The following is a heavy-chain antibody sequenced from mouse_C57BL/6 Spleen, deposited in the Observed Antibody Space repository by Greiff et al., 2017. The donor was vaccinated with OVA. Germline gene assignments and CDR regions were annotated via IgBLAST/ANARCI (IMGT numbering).Heavy chain of an antibody. CDR2: IWSGGST. D-gene: IGHD2-5*01. CDR3: ASHSNYVFAY. V-gene: IGHV2-2*01. Sequence: VKLVESGPGLVQPSQSLSITCTVSGFSLTSYGVHWVRQSPGKGLAWLGVIWSGGSTDYNAAFISRLSISKDNSKSQVFFKMNSLQADDTAIYYCASHSNYVFAYWGQGTLVTVSA. J-gene: IGHJ3*01. CDR1: GFSLTSYG.